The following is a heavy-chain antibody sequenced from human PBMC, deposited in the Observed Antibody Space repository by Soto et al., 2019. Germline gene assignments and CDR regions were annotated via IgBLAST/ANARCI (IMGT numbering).Heavy chain of an antibody. V-gene: IGHV4-34*01. CDR1: GGSFTSYY. CDR3: ATDCDY. Sequence: QVRLQQWGAGLLKPSETLSLTCAVYGGSFTSYYWSWIRQPPGKGLEWIGDISHGGITNYNPSLTSRVTIPLDTSQNHFSLGLTSVTAADTAVYYCATDCDYWGQGTLVTVSS. J-gene: IGHJ4*02. CDR2: ISHGGIT.